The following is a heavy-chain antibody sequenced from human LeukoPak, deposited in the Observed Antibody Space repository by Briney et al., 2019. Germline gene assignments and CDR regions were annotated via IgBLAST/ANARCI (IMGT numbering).Heavy chain of an antibody. D-gene: IGHD1-14*01. J-gene: IGHJ4*02. CDR2: INPGSGNT. CDR3: ARVTGGANFDH. V-gene: IGHV1-46*01. Sequence: ASVKVSCKASGHTFTRYYVHWVRQAPGQGLEWMGVINPGSGNTNYAQKFQDRVTMTRDTSTGTVYMELSSLRSEDTAVYFCARVTGGANFDHWGQGTLVTVSS. CDR1: GHTFTRYY.